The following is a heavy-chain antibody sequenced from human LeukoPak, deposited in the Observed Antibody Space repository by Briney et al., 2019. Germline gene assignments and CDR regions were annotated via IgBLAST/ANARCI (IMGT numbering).Heavy chain of an antibody. CDR1: GGSISSYY. CDR3: ARGTFNFSRYSSGWYWFDP. CDR2: INHSGST. J-gene: IGHJ5*02. V-gene: IGHV4-34*01. D-gene: IGHD6-19*01. Sequence: SETLSLTCTVSGGSISSYYWSWIRQPPGKGLEWIGEINHSGSTNYNPSLKSRVTISVDTSKNQFSLKLSSVTAADTAVYYCARGTFNFSRYSSGWYWFDPWGQGTLVTVSS.